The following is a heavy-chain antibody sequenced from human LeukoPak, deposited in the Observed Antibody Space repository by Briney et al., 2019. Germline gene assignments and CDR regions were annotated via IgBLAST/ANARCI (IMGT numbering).Heavy chain of an antibody. V-gene: IGHV3-30*18. Sequence: PGGSLRLSCAASGFTFSSYGMHWVRQAPGKGLEWVSVISQDGSNKYYAHSVKGRFTISRDNSKNTLYLQMNSLRAEDTAVYYCAKEVGDIVVVPAAMPYPLDYWGQGTLVTVSS. J-gene: IGHJ4*02. D-gene: IGHD2-2*01. CDR2: ISQDGSNK. CDR1: GFTFSSYG. CDR3: AKEVGDIVVVPAAMPYPLDY.